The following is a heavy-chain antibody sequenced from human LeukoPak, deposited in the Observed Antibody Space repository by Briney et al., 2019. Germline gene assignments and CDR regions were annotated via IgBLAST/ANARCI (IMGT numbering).Heavy chain of an antibody. CDR1: GFTLSSYW. CDR2: INSDGSST. CDR3: ANYDSSGYYAFDI. Sequence: PGGSLRLSCAASGFTLSSYWMHWVRQAPGKWLVWVSRINSDGSSTSYADSVKGRFTISRDNAKNTLYLQMNSLRAEDTAVYYCANYDSSGYYAFDIWGQGTMVTVSS. D-gene: IGHD3-22*01. J-gene: IGHJ3*02. V-gene: IGHV3-74*01.